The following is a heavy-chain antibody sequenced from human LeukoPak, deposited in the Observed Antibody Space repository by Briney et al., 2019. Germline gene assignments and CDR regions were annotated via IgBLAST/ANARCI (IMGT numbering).Heavy chain of an antibody. CDR3: ARPAVAGLRAGGYDY. V-gene: IGHV3-74*01. Sequence: TGGSLRLSCAASGFSFSSYWMHWVRQAPGKGLVWVSRISSYGSIINYADSVKGRFTISRDNAKNTLYLQMNSLRVEDTAVYYCARPAVAGLRAGGYDYWGQGTLVTVSS. D-gene: IGHD6-19*01. CDR2: ISSYGSII. CDR1: GFSFSSYW. J-gene: IGHJ4*02.